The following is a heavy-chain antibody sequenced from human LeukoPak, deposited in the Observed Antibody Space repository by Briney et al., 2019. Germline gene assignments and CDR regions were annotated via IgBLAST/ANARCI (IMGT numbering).Heavy chain of an antibody. V-gene: IGHV4-59*01. CDR3: ARGRSGSYPYDAFDI. D-gene: IGHD1-26*01. CDR1: GGSISSYY. J-gene: IGHJ3*02. Sequence: SSETLSLTCTVSGGSISSYYWSWIRQPPGKGLEWIGYIYYSGSTNYNPSLKSRVTVSVDTSKNQFSLKLSSVTAADTAVYYCARGRSGSYPYDAFDIWGQGTMVTVSS. CDR2: IYYSGST.